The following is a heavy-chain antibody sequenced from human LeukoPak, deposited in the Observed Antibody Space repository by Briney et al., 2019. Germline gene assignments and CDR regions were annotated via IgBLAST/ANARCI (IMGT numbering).Heavy chain of an antibody. CDR1: GGSFSGYY. V-gene: IGHV4-59*01. CDR3: ASGTTTDYFYMDV. Sequence: KTSETLSLTCAVYGGSFSGYYWSWIRQPPGKGLEWIGYIYYSGSTNYNPSLKSRVTISVDTSKNQFSLKLSSVTAADTAVYYCASGTTTDYFYMDVWGKGTTVTVSS. D-gene: IGHD1-1*01. CDR2: IYYSGST. J-gene: IGHJ6*03.